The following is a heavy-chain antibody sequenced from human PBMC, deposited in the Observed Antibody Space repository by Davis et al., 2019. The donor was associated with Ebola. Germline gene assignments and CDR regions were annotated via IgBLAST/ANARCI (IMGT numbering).Heavy chain of an antibody. CDR3: ARIPGLQWLVPGRWFDP. CDR1: RYTFTSYG. J-gene: IGHJ5*02. CDR2: ISAYNGQI. V-gene: IGHV1-18*01. D-gene: IGHD6-19*01. Sequence: AASVKVSCKTSRYTFTSYGISWLRHAPGQGLEWRGWISAYNGQINYAQKFQGRVTMTTDTSTSTGYMGLSSLRSDDTAVYYCARIPGLQWLVPGRWFDPWGQGTLVTVSS.